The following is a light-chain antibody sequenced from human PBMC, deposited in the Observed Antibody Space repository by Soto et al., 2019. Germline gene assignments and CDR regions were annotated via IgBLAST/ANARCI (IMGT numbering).Light chain of an antibody. Sequence: QSALTQPASVSGSRGQAITISCTGTSSNVGDYKYVSWYQQHPGKVPKLLIYEVTNRPSGISDRFSGSKSGDTASLTISGLQPEDEADYYCYSFTFSNTLDVVFGGGTKLTVL. J-gene: IGLJ2*01. CDR2: EVT. CDR3: YSFTFSNTLDVV. CDR1: SSNVGDYKY. V-gene: IGLV2-14*01.